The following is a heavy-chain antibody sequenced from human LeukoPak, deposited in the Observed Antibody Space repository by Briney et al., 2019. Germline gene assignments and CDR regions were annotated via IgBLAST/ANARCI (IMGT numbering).Heavy chain of an antibody. J-gene: IGHJ6*02. D-gene: IGHD3-10*01. CDR1: GGTFSSYA. CDR2: IIPILGIA. CDR3: ARDRGTRYYGSGSYYNPYYYYGMDV. Sequence: SVKVSCKASGGTFSSYAISWVRQAPGQGLEWMGRIIPILGIANYAQKFQGRVTITADKSTSTAYMELGSLRSDDTAVYYCARDRGTRYYGSGSYYNPYYYYGMDVWGQGTTVTVSS. V-gene: IGHV1-69*04.